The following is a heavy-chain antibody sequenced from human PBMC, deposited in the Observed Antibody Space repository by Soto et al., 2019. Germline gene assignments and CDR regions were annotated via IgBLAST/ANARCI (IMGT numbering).Heavy chain of an antibody. Sequence: PSETLSLTCTVSGGSISSGDYYWSWIRQPPGKGLEWIGYIYYSGSTYYNPSLKSRVTISVDTSKNQFSLKLSSVTAADTAVYYCAREWRGSRNYYGMDVWGQGTTVTVSS. CDR3: AREWRGSRNYYGMDV. V-gene: IGHV4-30-4*01. D-gene: IGHD3-3*01. CDR2: IYYSGST. J-gene: IGHJ6*02. CDR1: GGSISSGDYY.